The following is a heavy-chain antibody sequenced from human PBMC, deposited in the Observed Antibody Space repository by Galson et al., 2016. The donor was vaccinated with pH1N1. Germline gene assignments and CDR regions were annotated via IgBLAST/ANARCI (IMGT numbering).Heavy chain of an antibody. CDR1: GFTFDSHE. CDR3: ARAYYDPLTPFSGAFDY. Sequence: SLRLSCAVSGFTFDSHEMNWVRQAPGKGLEWVASISSGGNTMFYADSVKGRFIISRDNAKNSLYLQMNSLRVEDTAVYYCARAYYDPLTPFSGAFDYWGQGTLVTVSS. J-gene: IGHJ4*02. CDR2: ISSGGNTM. D-gene: IGHD3-3*01. V-gene: IGHV3-48*03.